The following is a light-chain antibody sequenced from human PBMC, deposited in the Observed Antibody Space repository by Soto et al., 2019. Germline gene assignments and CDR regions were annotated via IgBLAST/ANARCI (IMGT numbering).Light chain of an antibody. CDR2: AAS. CDR1: QSISSY. Sequence: DINMTQSPGSLSPSXGGRVTITXXASQSISSYLNWYQQKPGKAPKLLIYAASSLQSGVPSRFSGSGSGTDFTLTISSLQPEDFATYYCQQSYSTPITFGQGTRLEIK. J-gene: IGKJ5*01. CDR3: QQSYSTPIT. V-gene: IGKV1-39*01.